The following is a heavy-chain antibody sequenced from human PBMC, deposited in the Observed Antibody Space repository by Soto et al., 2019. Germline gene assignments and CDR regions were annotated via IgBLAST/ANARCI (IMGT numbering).Heavy chain of an antibody. CDR2: INPSGGST. Sequence: ASVKVSCKASGYTFTSYYMHWVRQAPGQGLEWMGIINPSGGSTSYAQKFQGRVTMTRDTSTSTVYMELSSLRSEDTAVYYCARIPPYYDFWSGYYTGNEPRNTSEGMDVWGQGTTVTVSS. J-gene: IGHJ6*02. CDR1: GYTFTSYY. V-gene: IGHV1-46*01. D-gene: IGHD3-3*01. CDR3: ARIPPYYDFWSGYYTGNEPRNTSEGMDV.